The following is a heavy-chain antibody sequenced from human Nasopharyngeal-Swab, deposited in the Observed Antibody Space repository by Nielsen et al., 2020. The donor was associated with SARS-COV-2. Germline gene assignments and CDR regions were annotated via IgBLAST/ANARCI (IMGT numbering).Heavy chain of an antibody. CDR1: GFTFSDYY. V-gene: IGHV3-11*05. CDR2: ISSGSSYT. J-gene: IGHJ5*02. D-gene: IGHD6-13*01. Sequence: GESLKISCAASGFTFSDYYMSWLRQAPGKGLEWVSYISSGSSYTNYADSLKGRFTISRDNAKNSLYLQMNSLRAEDTAVYYCARDQDSSSWYWAWGQGTLVTVSS. CDR3: ARDQDSSSWYWA.